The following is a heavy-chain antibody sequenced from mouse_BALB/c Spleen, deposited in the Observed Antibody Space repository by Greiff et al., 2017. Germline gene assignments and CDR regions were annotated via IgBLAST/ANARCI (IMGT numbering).Heavy chain of an antibody. D-gene: IGHD1-1*01. CDR1: GFTFSSYA. CDR2: ISSGGSYT. V-gene: IGHV5-9-4*01. J-gene: IGHJ4*01. Sequence: DVQLVESGGGLVKPGGSLKLSCAASGFTFSSYAMSWVRQSPEKRLEWVAEISSGGSYTYYPDTVTGRFTISRDNAKNTLYLEMSSLRSEDTAMYYCARVVRGYAMDYWGQGTSVTVSS. CDR3: ARVVRGYAMDY.